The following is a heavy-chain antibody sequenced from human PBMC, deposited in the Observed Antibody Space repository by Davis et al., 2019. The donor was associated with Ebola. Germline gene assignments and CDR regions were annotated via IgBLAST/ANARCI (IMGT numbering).Heavy chain of an antibody. CDR1: GYTFTSYG. CDR2: ISAYNGNT. CDR3: ARKYGDWDYYYYGMDV. J-gene: IGHJ6*02. Sequence: ASVKVSCKASGYTFTSYGISWVRQAPGQGLEWMGWISAYNGNTNYAQKLQGRVTMTTDTSTSTAYMEPRSLRSDDTAVYYCARKYGDWDYYYYGMDVWGQGTTVTVSS. V-gene: IGHV1-18*01. D-gene: IGHD4-17*01.